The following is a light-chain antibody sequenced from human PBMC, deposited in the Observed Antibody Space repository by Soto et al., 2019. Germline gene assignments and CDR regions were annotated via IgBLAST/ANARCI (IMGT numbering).Light chain of an antibody. CDR1: QSISDT. CDR3: QQYNNWPWT. Sequence: ETVVTRSPATLSLSPGGRATLSCRASQSISDTLAWYQQKPGQAPRLLIHGASTRATGFPARFSGSGSGTDFTLTISSLQSEDFAVYYCQQYNNWPWTFGQGTKVDIK. CDR2: GAS. J-gene: IGKJ1*01. V-gene: IGKV3-15*01.